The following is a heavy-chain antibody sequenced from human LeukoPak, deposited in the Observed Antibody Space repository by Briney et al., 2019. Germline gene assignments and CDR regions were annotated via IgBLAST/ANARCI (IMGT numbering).Heavy chain of an antibody. D-gene: IGHD3-16*01. J-gene: IGHJ4*02. CDR1: GFTFSTYA. V-gene: IGHV3-23*01. CDR2: ISGSGGNT. CDR3: AKDRLAHYDFVRGSYKDY. Sequence: PGGSLRLSCAASGFTFSTYAMTWVRQSPGKGLDWVAVISGSGGNTYYADSVKGRFTISRDNSKNTLYLQMNSLRAEDTAVYYCAKDRLAHYDFVRGSYKDYWGQGTLVTVSS.